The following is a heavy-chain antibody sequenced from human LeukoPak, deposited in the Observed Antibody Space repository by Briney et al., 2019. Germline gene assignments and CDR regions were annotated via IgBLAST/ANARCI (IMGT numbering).Heavy chain of an antibody. CDR3: VRGFDS. J-gene: IGHJ5*01. V-gene: IGHV3-74*01. CDR2: INGDGSST. CDR1: GLTFSSDW. Sequence: GGSLTLPCAPSGLTFSSDWMRWLRQAPGKGLVYVSYINGDGSSTNYEDSMSGRFPISRDNANKTLYLQMTSLRDEDTAVYYCVRGFDSWGLGTLVTVSS.